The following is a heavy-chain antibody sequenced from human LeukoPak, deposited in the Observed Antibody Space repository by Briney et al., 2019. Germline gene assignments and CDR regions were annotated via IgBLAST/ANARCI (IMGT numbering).Heavy chain of an antibody. CDR2: ISYDGTNK. V-gene: IGHV3-30*03. Sequence: GRSLRLSCAASGFTFSSYGTHWVRQAPGKGLAWVAGISYDGTNKYYEDSVKGRFTFSRDNSKNTVFLQMNSLRADETAVYYCAIRDYSSGRVYWGQGTLVTVSS. CDR1: GFTFSSYG. CDR3: AIRDYSSGRVY. J-gene: IGHJ4*02. D-gene: IGHD3-10*01.